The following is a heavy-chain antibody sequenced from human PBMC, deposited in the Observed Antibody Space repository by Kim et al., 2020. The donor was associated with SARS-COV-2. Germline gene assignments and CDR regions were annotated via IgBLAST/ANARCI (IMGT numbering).Heavy chain of an antibody. CDR3: AREFPFEAPPGLAVAGTRFDY. Sequence: SETLSLTCTVSGGSISSYYWSWIRQPAGKGLEWIGRIYTSGSTNYNPSLKSRVTMSVDTSKNQFSLKLCSVTAADTAVYYCAREFPFEAPPGLAVAGTRFDYWGQGTLVTVSS. CDR1: GGSISSYY. CDR2: IYTSGST. J-gene: IGHJ4*02. V-gene: IGHV4-4*07. D-gene: IGHD6-19*01.